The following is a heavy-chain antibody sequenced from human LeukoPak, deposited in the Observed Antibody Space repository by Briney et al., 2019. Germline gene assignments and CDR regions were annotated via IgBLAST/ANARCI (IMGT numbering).Heavy chain of an antibody. CDR3: ARGHEDTAMAHFDY. D-gene: IGHD5-18*01. V-gene: IGHV4-34*01. J-gene: IGHJ4*02. CDR1: GFPVNAND. Sequence: GSLRLSCIVSGFPVNANDMNWVRQPPGKGLEWIGEINHSGSTNYNPSLKSRVTISVDTSKNQFSLKLSSVTAADTAVYYCARGHEDTAMAHFDYWGQGTLVTVSS. CDR2: INHSGST.